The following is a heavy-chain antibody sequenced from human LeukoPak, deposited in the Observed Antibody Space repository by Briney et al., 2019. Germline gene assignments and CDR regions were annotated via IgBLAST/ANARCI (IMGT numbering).Heavy chain of an antibody. Sequence: ASVKVSCTASGYTFTDDHMHVEGQAPGQGLEWMGWINPNSGGTNYAQKFQGRVTMTRDTSISTAYMELSRLRSDDTAVYYCARILGFRGSYYHFDYWGQGTLITVSS. J-gene: IGHJ4*02. V-gene: IGHV1-2*02. CDR2: INPNSGGT. CDR3: ARILGFRGSYYHFDY. CDR1: GYTFTDDH. D-gene: IGHD1-26*01.